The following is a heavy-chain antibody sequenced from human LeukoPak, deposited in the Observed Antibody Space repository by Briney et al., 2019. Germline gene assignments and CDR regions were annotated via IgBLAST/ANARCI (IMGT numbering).Heavy chain of an antibody. CDR2: IWYDGSNE. V-gene: IGHV3-33*06. CDR3: AKDKGSGWLHQVYLQY. Sequence: GRSLRLSCAASGFTFTTYAMHWVRQAPGKGLEWVASIWYDGSNENYADSVKGRFTISRDNSKDTLYLQMNSLSAEDTAVYYCAKDKGSGWLHQVYLQYWGQGTLVIASS. J-gene: IGHJ1*01. D-gene: IGHD6-19*01. CDR1: GFTFTTYA.